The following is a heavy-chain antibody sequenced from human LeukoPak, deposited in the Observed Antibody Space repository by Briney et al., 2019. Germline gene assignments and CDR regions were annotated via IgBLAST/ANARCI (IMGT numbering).Heavy chain of an antibody. Sequence: ASVKVSCKASGYTFTSYYMHWVRQAPGQGLGWMGIINPSGGSTTYAQKFQGRVTMTRDTSTSTVYMELSSLRSEDTAVYYCARGVFAGRYYYGMDVWGQGTTVTVSS. J-gene: IGHJ6*02. CDR3: ARGVFAGRYYYGMDV. CDR1: GYTFTSYY. V-gene: IGHV1-46*01. CDR2: INPSGGST. D-gene: IGHD3-10*01.